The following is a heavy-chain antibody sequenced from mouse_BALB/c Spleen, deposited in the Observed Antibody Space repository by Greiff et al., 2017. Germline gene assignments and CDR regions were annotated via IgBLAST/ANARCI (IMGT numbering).Heavy chain of an antibody. CDR3: ARLGHSSSAMMTTVFAY. CDR2: INPYNGGT. V-gene: IGHV1-37*01. CDR1: GYSFTGYT. D-gene: IGHD2-4*01. Sequence: VQLQQSGPELVKPGASMKISCKASGYSFTGYTLNWVKQSQGKNLEWIGLINPYNGGTSYNQKFKGKATLTVDKSSSTAYMELLSLTSEDSAVYYCARLGHSSSAMMTTVFAYWGQGTLVTVSA. J-gene: IGHJ3*01.